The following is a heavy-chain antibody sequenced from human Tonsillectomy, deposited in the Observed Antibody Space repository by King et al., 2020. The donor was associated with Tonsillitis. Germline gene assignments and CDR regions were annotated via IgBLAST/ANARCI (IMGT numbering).Heavy chain of an antibody. CDR1: GFTFSSYA. J-gene: IGHJ4*02. CDR3: AKDLLELEYFDH. CDR2: ITHSGGNT. D-gene: IGHD1-7*01. V-gene: IGHV3-23*04. Sequence: VQLVQSGGGLVQPGGSLRLSCAASGFTFSSYAMSWVRQAPGKGLEWVSGITHSGGNTYYADSVKGRFTISRDNSTNTLYLQMNSLRAEDTAVYYCAKDLLELEYFDHWGQGALVTVSS.